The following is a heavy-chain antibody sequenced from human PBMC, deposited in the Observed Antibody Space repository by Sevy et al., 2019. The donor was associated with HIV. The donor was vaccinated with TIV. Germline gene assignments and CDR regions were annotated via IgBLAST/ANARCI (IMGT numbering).Heavy chain of an antibody. D-gene: IGHD4-17*01. J-gene: IGHJ4*02. Sequence: GGTLSLSCAASGFPFSNYSMTWVRQAPGKGLEWVSAISFRTGVIHYADPVRGRFTISRDNAKNSLFLQMNSLRAEDTAVYYCATTTVTTHVDSWGQGTLVTVSS. CDR2: ISFRTGVI. V-gene: IGHV3-48*01. CDR1: GFPFSNYS. CDR3: ATTTVTTHVDS.